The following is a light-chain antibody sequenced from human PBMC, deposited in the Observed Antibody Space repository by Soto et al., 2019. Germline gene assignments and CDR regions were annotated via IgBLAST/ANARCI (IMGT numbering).Light chain of an antibody. Sequence: QSVLTQPPSASGTPGQRVTISCSGSSSNIGGNTVDWYQKLPGTAPKLLIHNNTNRPSGVPDRFSGSRSGTSASLAITGLQAEDEADYYCQSYDSSLSGSVFGTGTKVTVL. J-gene: IGLJ1*01. CDR2: NNT. CDR3: QSYDSSLSGSV. CDR1: SSNIGGNT. V-gene: IGLV1-40*01.